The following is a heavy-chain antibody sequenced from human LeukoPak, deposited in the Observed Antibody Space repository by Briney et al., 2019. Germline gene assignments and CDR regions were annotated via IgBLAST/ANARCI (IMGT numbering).Heavy chain of an antibody. D-gene: IGHD3-10*01. J-gene: IGHJ3*02. V-gene: IGHV3-7*01. CDR2: IKEDGSEK. CDR1: GFSFSYW. CDR3: ASGGGGAFDI. Sequence: GGSLRLSCAVSGFSFSYWMSWVRQAPGKGLAWVANIKEDGSEKYVYSVKGRFTISRDNAKNSLYLQMNSLRVEDTAVYYCASGGGGAFDIWGQGTMVTVSS.